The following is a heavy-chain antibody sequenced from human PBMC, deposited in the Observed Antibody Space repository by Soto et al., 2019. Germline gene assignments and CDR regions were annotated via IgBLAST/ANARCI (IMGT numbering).Heavy chain of an antibody. CDR2: IDPSDSYT. CDR1: GYSFTSFW. Sequence: PGESLKISCKGSGYSFTSFWISWVRQMPGKGLEWMGRIDPSDSYTNYSPSFQGHVTISADKSISTAYLQWSSLKASDTAMYYCASSPRGYCSSTSCRELGNYYGMDVWGQGTTVTLSS. J-gene: IGHJ6*02. V-gene: IGHV5-10-1*01. D-gene: IGHD2-2*01. CDR3: ASSPRGYCSSTSCRELGNYYGMDV.